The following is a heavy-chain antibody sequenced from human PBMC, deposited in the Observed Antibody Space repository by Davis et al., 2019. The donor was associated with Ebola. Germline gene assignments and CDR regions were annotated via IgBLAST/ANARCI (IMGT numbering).Heavy chain of an antibody. V-gene: IGHV3-73*01. CDR3: AKDRREDIVVVPAAT. CDR1: GFTFSGSA. J-gene: IGHJ5*02. Sequence: GGSLRLSCAASGFTFSGSAMHWVRQASGKGLEWVGRIRSKANSYATAYAASVKGRFSISRDNSKNTLYLQMNSLRAEDTAVYYCAKDRREDIVVVPAATWGQGTLVTVSS. D-gene: IGHD2-2*01. CDR2: IRSKANSYAT.